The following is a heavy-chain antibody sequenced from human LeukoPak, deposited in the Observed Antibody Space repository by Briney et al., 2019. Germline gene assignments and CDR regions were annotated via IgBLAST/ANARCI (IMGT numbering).Heavy chain of an antibody. D-gene: IGHD3-22*01. V-gene: IGHV1-2*02. CDR2: INPNSGGT. J-gene: IGHJ3*02. CDR1: GYTFTGYY. Sequence: ASVKVSCKASGYTFTGYYMHWVRPAPGQGLEWMGWINPNSGGTNYAQKFQGRVTMTRDTSISTAYMELSRLRSDDTAVYYCASSDSSGYYYVGAFDIWGQGTMVTVSS. CDR3: ASSDSSGYYYVGAFDI.